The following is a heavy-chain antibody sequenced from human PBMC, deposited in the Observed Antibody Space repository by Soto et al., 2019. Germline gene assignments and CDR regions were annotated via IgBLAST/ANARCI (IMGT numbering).Heavy chain of an antibody. CDR1: GFTISSNY. CDR3: ARTYYGSGSYYRDY. CDR2: IYSGGST. Sequence: EVQLVESGGGLVQPGGSLRLSCAASGFTISSNYMSWVRQAPGKGLEWVSVIYSGGSTYYADSVKGRFTISRHNSKNTLYLPMNSLRAEDTAVYYCARTYYGSGSYYRDYWGQGTLVTVSS. J-gene: IGHJ4*02. D-gene: IGHD3-10*01. V-gene: IGHV3-53*04.